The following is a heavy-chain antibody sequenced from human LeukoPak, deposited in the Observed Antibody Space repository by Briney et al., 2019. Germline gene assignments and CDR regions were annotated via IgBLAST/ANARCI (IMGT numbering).Heavy chain of an antibody. CDR2: INHSGST. Sequence: SETLSLTCAVYGGSFSGYYWSWIRQPPGKGLEWIGEINHSGSTNYNPSLKSRVTISVDTSKYQFSLKLSSVTAADTAVYYCARCSAIQLWFYYWGQGTLVTVSS. J-gene: IGHJ4*02. CDR1: GGSFSGYY. D-gene: IGHD5-18*01. CDR3: ARCSAIQLWFYY. V-gene: IGHV4-34*01.